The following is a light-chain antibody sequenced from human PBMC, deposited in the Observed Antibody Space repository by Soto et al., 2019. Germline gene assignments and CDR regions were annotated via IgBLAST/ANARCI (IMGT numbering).Light chain of an antibody. CDR1: QSISSW. J-gene: IGKJ1*01. Sequence: DIQMTQSPSTLSASVGDRVTITCRASQSISSWLAWYQQKPGKAPKLLIYKASSLESGVQSRFSGSGSGTEFTITISSLQPDDFATYYCQQYNSYSTFGQGTKVEIK. CDR3: QQYNSYST. CDR2: KAS. V-gene: IGKV1-5*03.